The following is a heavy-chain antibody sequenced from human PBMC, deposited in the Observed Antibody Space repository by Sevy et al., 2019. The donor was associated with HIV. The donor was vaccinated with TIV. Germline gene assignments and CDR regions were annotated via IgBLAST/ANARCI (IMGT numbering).Heavy chain of an antibody. CDR2: ISGLNNYI. D-gene: IGHD6-13*01. Sequence: LSLTCAASGFTFSSYSMNWVRQAPGKGLEWVSSISGLNNYIYYADSVKGRFTISRDNAKNSLYLQMNSLRAEDTAVYYCAREGDSWLPFDYWGKGTLVTVSS. CDR1: GFTFSSYS. CDR3: AREGDSWLPFDY. V-gene: IGHV3-21*01. J-gene: IGHJ4*02.